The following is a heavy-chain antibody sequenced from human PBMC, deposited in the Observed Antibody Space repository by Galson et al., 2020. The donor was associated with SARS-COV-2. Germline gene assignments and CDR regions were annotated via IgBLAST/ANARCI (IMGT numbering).Heavy chain of an antibody. CDR2: IYPGDSDT. Sequence: GESLKISCKGSGYSFTSYWIGWVRQMPGKGLEWMGIIYPGDSDTRYSPSFQGQVTISADKSISTAYLQWSSLKASDTAMYYCARQLVAVTTGAHYYYGMDVWGQGTTVTVSS. D-gene: IGHD4-17*01. CDR3: ARQLVAVTTGAHYYYGMDV. V-gene: IGHV5-51*01. J-gene: IGHJ6*02. CDR1: GYSFTSYW.